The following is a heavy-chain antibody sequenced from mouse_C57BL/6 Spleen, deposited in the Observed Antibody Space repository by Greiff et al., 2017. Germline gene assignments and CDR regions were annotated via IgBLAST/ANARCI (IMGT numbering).Heavy chain of an antibody. CDR2: IYPSDSET. CDR3: ARGRIYGYDDYWYFDV. CDR1: GYTFTSYW. Sequence: QVQLQQPGAELVRPGSSVKLSCKASGYTFTSYWMDWVKQRPGQGLEWIGNIYPSDSETHYNQKFKDKATLTVDKSSSTAYMQPSSLTSEDSAVYYCARGRIYGYDDYWYFDVWGTGTTVTVSS. J-gene: IGHJ1*03. D-gene: IGHD2-2*01. V-gene: IGHV1-61*01.